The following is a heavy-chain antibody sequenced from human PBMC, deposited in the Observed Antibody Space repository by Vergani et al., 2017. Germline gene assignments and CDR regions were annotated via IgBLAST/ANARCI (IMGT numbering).Heavy chain of an antibody. D-gene: IGHD3-16*01. CDR1: GFTFRTNG. CDR2: LRSEGNE. CDR3: TKRGDYGDYSGS. Sequence: QVQLVESGGGVVQPGGSLRLSCATSGFTFRTNGFHWVRQAPGKGLEWVAFLRSEGNEYYADSMKGRFTISRDNSKNTLYLQMSSLRTEDTAVYYCTKRGDYGDYSGSWGQGTLVTVSS. V-gene: IGHV3-30*02. J-gene: IGHJ4*02.